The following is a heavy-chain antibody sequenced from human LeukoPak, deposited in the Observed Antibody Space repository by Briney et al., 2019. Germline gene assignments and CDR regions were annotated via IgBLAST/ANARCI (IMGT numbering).Heavy chain of an antibody. CDR1: GFTFSKAW. CDR3: TTTLPVGY. V-gene: IGHV3-15*01. D-gene: IGHD2-15*01. Sequence: GGSLRLSCAASGFTFSKAWMNWVRQAPGKGLEWVGRIKTQTDGATTDYAAPVKGRFTIPRDDSKNTLYLQMNSLKTEDTAVYYCTTTLPVGYWGQGTLVTVSS. J-gene: IGHJ4*02. CDR2: IKTQTDGATT.